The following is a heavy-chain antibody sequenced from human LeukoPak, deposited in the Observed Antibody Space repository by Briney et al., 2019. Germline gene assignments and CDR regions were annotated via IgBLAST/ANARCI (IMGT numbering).Heavy chain of an antibody. CDR2: ISYDGSNK. D-gene: IGHD2-2*01. CDR1: GFTFSSYA. J-gene: IGHJ4*02. Sequence: GRSLRLSCAASGFTFSSYAMHWVRQAPGKGLEWVAVISYDGSNKYYADSVKGRFTISRDNSKNTLYLQMNSLRAEDTAVYYCARARWYQLHPGGYFDYWGQGTLVTVSS. CDR3: ARARWYQLHPGGYFDY. V-gene: IGHV3-30*04.